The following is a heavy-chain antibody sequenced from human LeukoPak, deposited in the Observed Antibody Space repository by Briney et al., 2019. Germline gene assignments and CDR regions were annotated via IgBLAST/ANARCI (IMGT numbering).Heavy chain of an antibody. CDR3: TKDFRTYHLLQSYFDY. Sequence: GGSLRLSCAASGFTFSSYAMSWVRQAPGKGLEWVSGISFGGDNTYYAGSVKGRFTISRDNSKNTLYLQMNSLGVEDTAIYYCTKDFRTYHLLQSYFDYWGQGTLVTVSS. D-gene: IGHD2-2*01. J-gene: IGHJ4*02. V-gene: IGHV3-23*01. CDR1: GFTFSSYA. CDR2: ISFGGDNT.